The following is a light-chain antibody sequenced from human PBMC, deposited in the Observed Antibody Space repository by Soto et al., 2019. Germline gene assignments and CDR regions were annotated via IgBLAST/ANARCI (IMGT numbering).Light chain of an antibody. CDR2: DVS. V-gene: IGLV2-14*03. CDR1: SSDVGGYNY. J-gene: IGLJ1*01. CDR3: CSYAGSSTFV. Sequence: QSVLTQPASVSGSPGQSITISCTGTSSDVGGYNYVSWYQHHPGKAPKLMIFDVSNRPSGVSNRFSGSKSGNTASLTISGLQPEDEADYCCCSYAGSSTFVFGAGTKVTVL.